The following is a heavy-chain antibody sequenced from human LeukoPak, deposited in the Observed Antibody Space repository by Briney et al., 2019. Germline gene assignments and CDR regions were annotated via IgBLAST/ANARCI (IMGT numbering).Heavy chain of an antibody. CDR3: ARDEDSGSSDAFDI. CDR2: IYSGGTT. CDR1: GFTFSDYY. J-gene: IGHJ3*02. D-gene: IGHD1-26*01. Sequence: GGSLRLSCAASGFTFSDYYMSWIRQAPGKGLEWVSVIYSGGTTYYADFVKGRFTISRDNSKNTLYLQMNSLRAEDSAVYYCARDEDSGSSDAFDIWGQGTMVTVSS. V-gene: IGHV3-66*01.